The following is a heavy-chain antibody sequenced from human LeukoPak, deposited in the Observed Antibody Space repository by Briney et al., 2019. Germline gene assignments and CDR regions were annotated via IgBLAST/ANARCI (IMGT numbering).Heavy chain of an antibody. J-gene: IGHJ4*02. D-gene: IGHD6-19*01. CDR2: ISSSSSTI. V-gene: IGHV3-48*01. CDR3: ARDRDSSGWYNYFDY. CDR1: GFTFSSYS. Sequence: PGGSLRLSCAASGFTFSSYSMNWVRQAPGKGLEWVSYISSSSSTIYYADSVKGRFTISRDNAKNSLYLQMNSLRAEDTAVYYCARDRDSSGWYNYFDYWGQGTLVTVSS.